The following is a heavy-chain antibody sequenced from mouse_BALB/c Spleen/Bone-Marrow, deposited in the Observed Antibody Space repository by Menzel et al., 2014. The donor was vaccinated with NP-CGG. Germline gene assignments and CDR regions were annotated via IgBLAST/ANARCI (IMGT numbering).Heavy chain of an antibody. CDR1: GFTFNTYA. D-gene: IGHD4-1*01. J-gene: IGHJ1*01. Sequence: EVMLVESGGGLVQPKGSLKLSCAASGFTFNTYAMNWVRQAPGKGLEWVARIRTKSNNYATYYADSVKDRLTISRDDSQSMLYLQMNSLEAEDTAVCCCVGGRSWGEGWCLDVWGGGTTVTVSS. CDR3: VGGRSWGEGWCLDV. CDR2: IRTKSNNYAT. V-gene: IGHV10-1*02.